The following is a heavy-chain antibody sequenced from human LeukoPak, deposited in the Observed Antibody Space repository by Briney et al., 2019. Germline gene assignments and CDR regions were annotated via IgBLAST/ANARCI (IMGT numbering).Heavy chain of an antibody. D-gene: IGHD2-15*01. CDR2: ISAYNGNT. CDR3: ARAAGYCSGGSCLYFGY. J-gene: IGHJ4*02. V-gene: IGHV1-18*01. Sequence: GASVKVSCKASGYTFTSYGISWVRQAPGQGLEWMGWISAYNGNTNYAQKLQGRVTMTTDTSTSTAYMELRSLRSDDTAVYYCARAAGYCSGGSCLYFGYWGQGTLVTVSS. CDR1: GYTFTSYG.